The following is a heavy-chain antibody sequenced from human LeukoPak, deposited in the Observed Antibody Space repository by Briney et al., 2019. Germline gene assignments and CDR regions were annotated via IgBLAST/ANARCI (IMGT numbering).Heavy chain of an antibody. D-gene: IGHD5-18*01. CDR1: GGSISSYY. CDR2: IYYSGST. V-gene: IGHV4-59*01. J-gene: IGHJ4*02. CDR3: ARGDPYSYGAPSLDY. Sequence: KPSETLSLTCTVSGGSISSYYWSWIRQPPGKGLEWIGYIYYSGSTNYNPSLKSRFTISVDTSKNQFSLKLSSVTAADTAVYYCARGDPYSYGAPSLDYWGQGTLVTVSS.